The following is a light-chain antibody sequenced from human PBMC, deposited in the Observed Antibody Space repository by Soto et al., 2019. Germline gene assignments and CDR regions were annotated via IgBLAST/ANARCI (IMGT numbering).Light chain of an antibody. CDR1: QGLSSA. CDR2: DAS. Sequence: AIQLTQSPSSLSASVGDRVTITCRASQGLSSAFAWYQQNPGKVPKLLIYDASSLQSGVPSRFSGSQSGTDFTLTISSLQPEDFATYYCQQFDTYPLTFGQGTRLEI. V-gene: IGKV1-13*02. CDR3: QQFDTYPLT. J-gene: IGKJ5*01.